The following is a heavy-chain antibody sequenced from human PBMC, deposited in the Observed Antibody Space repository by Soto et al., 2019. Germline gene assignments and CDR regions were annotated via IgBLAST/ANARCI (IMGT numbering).Heavy chain of an antibody. D-gene: IGHD6-19*01. Sequence: ASVKVSCKASGYTFTSYAMHWVRQAPGQRLEWMGWINAGNGNTKYSQKFQGRVTITRDTSASTAYMELSSLRSEDTAVYYCARAGAVAGTSGLRAWDYWGQGTLVTVSS. J-gene: IGHJ4*02. CDR1: GYTFTSYA. V-gene: IGHV1-3*01. CDR3: ARAGAVAGTSGLRAWDY. CDR2: INAGNGNT.